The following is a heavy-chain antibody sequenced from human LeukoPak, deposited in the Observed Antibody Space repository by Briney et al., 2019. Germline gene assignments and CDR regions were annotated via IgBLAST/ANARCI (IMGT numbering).Heavy chain of an antibody. CDR1: GFTFSSYA. D-gene: IGHD3-9*01. Sequence: GGSLRLSCAASGFTFSSYAMSWVRQAPGKGLEWVSAISGSGGSTYYADSVKGRFTISSDNSKNTLYLQMNSLRAEDTAVYYCASIPSTISNMDVWGKGTTVTISS. V-gene: IGHV3-23*01. CDR3: ASIPSTISNMDV. CDR2: ISGSGGST. J-gene: IGHJ6*03.